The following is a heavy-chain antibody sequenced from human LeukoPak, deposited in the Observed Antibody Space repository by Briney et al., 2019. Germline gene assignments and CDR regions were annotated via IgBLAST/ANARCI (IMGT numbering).Heavy chain of an antibody. CDR3: ARDWAAAGTDYYYYYMDV. CDR2: ISSSSTI. Sequence: GGSLRLSCAVSGFTFSSYSMNWVRQAPGKGLEWVSYISSSSTIYYADSVKGRFTISRDNSKNTLYLQMNSLRAEDTAVYYCARDWAAAGTDYYYYYMDVWGKGTTVTVSS. CDR1: GFTFSSYS. J-gene: IGHJ6*03. D-gene: IGHD6-13*01. V-gene: IGHV3-48*01.